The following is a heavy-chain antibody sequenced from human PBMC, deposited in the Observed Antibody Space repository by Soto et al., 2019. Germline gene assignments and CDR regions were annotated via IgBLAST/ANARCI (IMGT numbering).Heavy chain of an antibody. D-gene: IGHD2-15*01. V-gene: IGHV1-2*04. Sequence: ASVKVSCKASGYTFTGYYMHWVRQAPGQGLEWMGWINPNSGGTNYAQKFQGWVTMTRDTSISTAYMELSRLRSDDTAVYYCARERRYCSGGSCFTEAFDPWGQGTLVTV. CDR2: INPNSGGT. J-gene: IGHJ5*02. CDR3: ARERRYCSGGSCFTEAFDP. CDR1: GYTFTGYY.